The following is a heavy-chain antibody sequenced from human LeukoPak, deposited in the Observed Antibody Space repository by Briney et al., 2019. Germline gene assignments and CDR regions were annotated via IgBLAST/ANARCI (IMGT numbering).Heavy chain of an antibody. J-gene: IGHJ5*02. CDR2: INPNSGGT. D-gene: IGHD4-17*01. Sequence: ASVKVSCKASGYTFTGYYMHWVRQAPGQGLEWMGWINPNSGGTNYAQKFQGRVTMTRDTSISTAYMELSRLRSDDTAVYYCARKTRPADYGEIDPWGQGTLVTVSS. CDR3: ARKTRPADYGEIDP. V-gene: IGHV1-2*02. CDR1: GYTFTGYY.